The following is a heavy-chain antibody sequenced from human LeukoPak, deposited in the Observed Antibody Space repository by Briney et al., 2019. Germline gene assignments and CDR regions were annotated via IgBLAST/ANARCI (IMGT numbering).Heavy chain of an antibody. D-gene: IGHD3-22*01. Sequence: GGSLRLSCATSGFTFSNAWMNWVRQAPGKGLEWVGRIRSNSDGGTIDYAAPVKGRFTLSRDDSKTTVYLQMNRLKTEDTAVYYCATDFYDSNWGQGTLVTVSS. V-gene: IGHV3-15*07. J-gene: IGHJ4*02. CDR3: ATDFYDSN. CDR2: IRSNSDGGTI. CDR1: GFTFSNAW.